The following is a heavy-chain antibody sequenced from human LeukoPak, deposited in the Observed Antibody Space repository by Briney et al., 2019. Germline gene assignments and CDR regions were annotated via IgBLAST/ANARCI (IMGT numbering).Heavy chain of an antibody. CDR2: FDPEDGET. CDR1: GYTPTELS. D-gene: IGHD3-10*01. V-gene: IGHV1-24*01. Sequence: ASVKVSCTVSGYTPTELSMHWVRHAPGQGHDLMGGFDPEDGETIYAQKFQGRVTMTEDTSTDTAYMELSSLRSEDTAVYYCATGVWGMVREIIFDYWGQGTLVTVSS. J-gene: IGHJ4*02. CDR3: ATGVWGMVREIIFDY.